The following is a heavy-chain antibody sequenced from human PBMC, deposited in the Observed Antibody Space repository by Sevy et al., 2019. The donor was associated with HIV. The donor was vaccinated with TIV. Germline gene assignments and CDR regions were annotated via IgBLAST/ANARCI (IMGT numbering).Heavy chain of an antibody. D-gene: IGHD3-10*01. CDR1: GYTFTSYY. V-gene: IGHV1-46*01. CDR3: ARADYGSGSYSPYYYYYYGMDV. J-gene: IGHJ6*02. CDR2: INPSGGST. Sequence: ASVKVSCKASGYTFTSYYMHWVRQAPGQGLEWMGIINPSGGSTSYAQKFQGRVTMTRDTSTSTVSMELSSLRSEDTAVYYCARADYGSGSYSPYYYYYYGMDVWGQGTTVTVSS.